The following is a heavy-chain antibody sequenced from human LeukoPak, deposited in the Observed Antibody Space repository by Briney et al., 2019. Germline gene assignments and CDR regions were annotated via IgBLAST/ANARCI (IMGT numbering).Heavy chain of an antibody. Sequence: GGSLRLSCAASGFTVSSNYMSWVPQAPGKGLVWVFVIYSGGSTYYADSVKGRFTISRDNSKNTLYLQMNSLRAEDRAVYYCANACAKYYDSSGYYSAYDIWGPVIMVTVSS. D-gene: IGHD3-22*01. CDR3: ANACAKYYDSSGYYSAYDI. V-gene: IGHV3-53*01. CDR2: IYSGGST. CDR1: GFTVSSNY. J-gene: IGHJ3*02.